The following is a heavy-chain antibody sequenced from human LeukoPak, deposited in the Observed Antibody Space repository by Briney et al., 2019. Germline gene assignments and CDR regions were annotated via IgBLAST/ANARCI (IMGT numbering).Heavy chain of an antibody. CDR3: AKQLGYCSDGSCYFPY. D-gene: IGHD2-15*01. Sequence: GGSPRLSCAASGFTFSSSAMSWVRQAPGKGLEWVSAISNNGGYTYYADSVQGRFTIFRDNSKSTLCLQMNSLRAEDTAVYYCAKQLGYCSDGSCYFPYWGQGTLVTVSS. J-gene: IGHJ4*02. CDR1: GFTFSSSA. CDR2: ISNNGGYT. V-gene: IGHV3-23*01.